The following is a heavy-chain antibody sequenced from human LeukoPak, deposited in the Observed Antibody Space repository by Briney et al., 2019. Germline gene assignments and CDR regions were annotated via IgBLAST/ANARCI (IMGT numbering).Heavy chain of an antibody. Sequence: GGSLRLSCTASGFTFGDYAMSWVRQAPGKGLEWVGLIRSKAYGGTTEYAASVKGRFTISRDDSKSIAYLQMNSLKTEDTAVYYCTRVSRDYFDYWGQGTLVTVSS. CDR2: IRSKAYGGTT. CDR3: TRVSRDYFDY. CDR1: GFTFGDYA. J-gene: IGHJ4*02. V-gene: IGHV3-49*04.